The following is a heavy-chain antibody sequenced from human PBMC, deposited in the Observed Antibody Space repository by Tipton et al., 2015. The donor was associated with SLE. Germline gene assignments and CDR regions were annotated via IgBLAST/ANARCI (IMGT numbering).Heavy chain of an antibody. CDR1: GGSISSYY. J-gene: IGHJ4*02. V-gene: IGHV4-59*01. CDR2: IYYSGST. Sequence: TLSLTCTVSGGSISSYYWSWIRQPPGKGLEWIGYIYYSGSTNYNPSLKSRVTISVDTSKNQFSLKLSSVTAADTAVYYCARGYSSGWSYYFDYWGQGTLVTVSS. D-gene: IGHD6-19*01. CDR3: ARGYSSGWSYYFDY.